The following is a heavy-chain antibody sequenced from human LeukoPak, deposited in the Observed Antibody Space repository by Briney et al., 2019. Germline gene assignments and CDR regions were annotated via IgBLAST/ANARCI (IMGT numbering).Heavy chain of an antibody. Sequence: GGSLRLSCTASGFTFDNYWMSWVRQPPGKGLEWVANIKQDGGERYYVDSVRGRFTISRDNSKNSLYLQMNSLRAEDTAVYYCVRDGRPLDYWGQGTLVIVS. D-gene: IGHD3/OR15-3a*01. CDR3: VRDGRPLDY. J-gene: IGHJ4*02. CDR2: IKQDGGER. CDR1: GFTFDNYW. V-gene: IGHV3-7*01.